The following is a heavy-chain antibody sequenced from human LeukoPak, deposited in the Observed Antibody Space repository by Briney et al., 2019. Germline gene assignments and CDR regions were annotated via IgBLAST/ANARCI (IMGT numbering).Heavy chain of an antibody. CDR2: ISPSGSGT. J-gene: IGHJ4*02. D-gene: IGHD6-13*01. V-gene: IGHV3-23*01. Sequence: GSLRLSCAASGFAFSNYAMNWVPQAPGKGPEWVSTISPSGSGTYYADSVKGRFTIPRGNSKNTLFLQMNGLRPEDTAIYYCAKDGAAPPKGPLFHYWGQGTLVSVS. CDR1: GFAFSNYA. CDR3: AKDGAAPPKGPLFHY.